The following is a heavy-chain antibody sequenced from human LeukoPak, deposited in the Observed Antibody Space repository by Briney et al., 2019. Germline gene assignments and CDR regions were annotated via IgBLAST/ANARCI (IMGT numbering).Heavy chain of an antibody. J-gene: IGHJ4*02. CDR2: FDPEDGET. V-gene: IGHV1-24*01. CDR1: GYTLTELS. Sequence: ASVKVSCKVSGYTLTELSMRWVRQAPGKGLEWMGGFDPEDGETIYAQKFQGRVTMTEDTSTDTAYMELSSLRSEDTAVYYCATDLPGTYYYDSSAYYWGYWGQGTLVTVSS. D-gene: IGHD3-22*01. CDR3: ATDLPGTYYYDSSAYYWGY.